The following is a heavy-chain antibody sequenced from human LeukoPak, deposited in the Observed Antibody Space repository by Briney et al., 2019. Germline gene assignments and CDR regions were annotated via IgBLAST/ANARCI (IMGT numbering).Heavy chain of an antibody. CDR1: GGSISSYY. CDR3: ATAYCSGGSCYFFDY. D-gene: IGHD2-15*01. V-gene: IGHV4-59*01. Sequence: SETLSLTCTVSGGSISSYYWSWIRQPPGKGLEWIGYIYYSGSTNYNPPLKSRVTISVDTSKNQFSLKLSSVTAADTAVYYSATAYCSGGSCYFFDYWGQGTLVTVSS. CDR2: IYYSGST. J-gene: IGHJ4*02.